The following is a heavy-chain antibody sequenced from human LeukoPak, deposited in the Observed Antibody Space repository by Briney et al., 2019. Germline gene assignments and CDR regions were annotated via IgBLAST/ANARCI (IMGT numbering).Heavy chain of an antibody. CDR2: ISSRSRTI. V-gene: IGHV3-48*04. J-gene: IGHJ4*02. D-gene: IGHD1-26*01. CDR1: GFIFSSYS. CDR3: ARDLLGGSYYY. Sequence: GGSLRLSCAASGFIFSSYSMNWVRQAPGKGLEWVSYISSRSRTIYYADSVKGRFTISRDNAKNSLYLQMNSLRAEDTAVYYCARDLLGGSYYYWGQGTLVTVSS.